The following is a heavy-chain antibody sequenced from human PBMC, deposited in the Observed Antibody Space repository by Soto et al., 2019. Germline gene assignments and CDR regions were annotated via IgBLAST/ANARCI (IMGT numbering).Heavy chain of an antibody. Sequence: PGGSLRLCCAASGFTVSSNYMSWVRQAPGKGLEWVSLIYSGGSAYYADSVKGRFTISRDNSKNTLYLQMNSLRAEDTGVYYCARDYSVSRYYGMDVWGQGTTVTVSS. CDR3: ARDYSVSRYYGMDV. D-gene: IGHD1-26*01. CDR1: GFTVSSNY. V-gene: IGHV3-53*01. J-gene: IGHJ6*02. CDR2: IYSGGSA.